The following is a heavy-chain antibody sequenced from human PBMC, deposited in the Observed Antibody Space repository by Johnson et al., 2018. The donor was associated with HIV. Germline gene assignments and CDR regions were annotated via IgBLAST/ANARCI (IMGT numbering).Heavy chain of an antibody. D-gene: IGHD3-3*01. J-gene: IGHJ3*02. CDR2: ISGSGGST. Sequence: MQLVESGGGLVQPGGSLRLSCAASGFTFRSYAMSWVRQAPGKGLEWVSAISGSGGSTSYADSVKGRFTLSRDNSKNTLYLQINSLSAEDTAVYYCARARGDFWSGYPAFDIWGQGTMVTVSS. V-gene: IGHV3-23*04. CDR3: ARARGDFWSGYPAFDI. CDR1: GFTFRSYA.